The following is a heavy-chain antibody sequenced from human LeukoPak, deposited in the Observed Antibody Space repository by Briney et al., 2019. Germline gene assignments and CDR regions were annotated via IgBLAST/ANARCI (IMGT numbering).Heavy chain of an antibody. D-gene: IGHD4-23*01. Sequence: PSETLSLTCAVSGGSISSSNWWSWVRQPPGKGPEGIGEIYHSGSTNYNPSLKSRVTISVDKSKNQFSLKLSSVTAADTAVYYCARARGYGGNGDDAFDIWGQGTMDTVSS. CDR3: ARARGYGGNGDDAFDI. J-gene: IGHJ3*02. CDR1: GGSISSSNW. CDR2: IYHSGST. V-gene: IGHV4-4*02.